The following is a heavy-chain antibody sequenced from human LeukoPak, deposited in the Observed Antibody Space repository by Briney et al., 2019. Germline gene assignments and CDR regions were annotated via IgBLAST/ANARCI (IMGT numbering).Heavy chain of an antibody. V-gene: IGHV3-49*03. CDR1: GFIFGDYA. J-gene: IGHJ6*03. D-gene: IGHD3-16*01. CDR3: ARDQLGGAPDDYYYYYMDV. CDR2: IRSKTYGGAI. Sequence: GGSLRLCCTTSGFIFGDYAMSWCRQAPGKGVEWGGFIRSKTYGGAIEYAGAVKGRFTISRDDSKSVAYLQMNSLNTEDTALYSCARDQLGGAPDDYYYYYMDVWGKGTTVIVSS.